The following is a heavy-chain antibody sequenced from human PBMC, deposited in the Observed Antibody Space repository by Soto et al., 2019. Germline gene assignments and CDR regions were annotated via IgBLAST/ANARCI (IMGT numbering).Heavy chain of an antibody. D-gene: IGHD6-13*01. CDR1: GGSISSSSYY. CDR3: ARDGRYSSSWEYYYYYYGMDV. J-gene: IGHJ6*02. CDR2: IYYSGST. Sequence: SETLSLTCTVSGGSISSSSYYWGWIRQPPGKGLEWIGSIYYSGSTYYNPSLKSRVTISVDTSKNQFSLKLSSVTAADTAVYYCARDGRYSSSWEYYYYYYGMDVWGQGTTVTVSS. V-gene: IGHV4-39*07.